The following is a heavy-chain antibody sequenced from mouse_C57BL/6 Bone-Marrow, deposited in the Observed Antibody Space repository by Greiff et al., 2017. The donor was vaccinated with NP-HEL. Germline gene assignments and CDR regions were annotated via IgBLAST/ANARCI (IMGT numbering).Heavy chain of an antibody. Sequence: QVQLQQPGAELVKPGASVKLSCKASGYTFTSYWMHWVKQRPGQGLEWIGMIHPNSGSTNYNEKFKSKATLTVDKSSSTAYMQLSSLRSEDSAVYYCARSASGSSYWYFDVWGTGTTVTVSS. CDR3: ARSASGSSYWYFDV. V-gene: IGHV1-64*01. CDR2: IHPNSGST. J-gene: IGHJ1*03. CDR1: GYTFTSYW. D-gene: IGHD1-1*01.